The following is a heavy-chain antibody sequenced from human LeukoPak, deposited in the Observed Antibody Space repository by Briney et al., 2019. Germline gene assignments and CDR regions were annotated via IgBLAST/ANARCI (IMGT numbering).Heavy chain of an antibody. J-gene: IGHJ5*02. Sequence: PGRSLRLSCAASGFTFSSYAMHWVRQAPGKGLEWVAVISYDGSNKYYADSVKGRFTISRDNSKNTLYLQMNSLRAEDTAVYYCAREASPVVPAAMYWFDPWGQGTLVTVSS. D-gene: IGHD2-2*01. CDR2: ISYDGSNK. V-gene: IGHV3-30-3*01. CDR3: AREASPVVPAAMYWFDP. CDR1: GFTFSSYA.